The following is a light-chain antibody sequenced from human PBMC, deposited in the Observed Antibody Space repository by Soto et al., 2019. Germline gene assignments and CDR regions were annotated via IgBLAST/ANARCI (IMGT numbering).Light chain of an antibody. V-gene: IGKV1-5*01. CDR1: QSISSW. Sequence: DIQMTQSPSTLSASVGDRVTITCRASQSISSWLAWYQQKPGKAPKLLIYDASSLESGVPSRFSGSGSGKEFTFTISSLQPDDFATYYCQQYNSYSWTFGQGTKVEIK. CDR2: DAS. J-gene: IGKJ1*01. CDR3: QQYNSYSWT.